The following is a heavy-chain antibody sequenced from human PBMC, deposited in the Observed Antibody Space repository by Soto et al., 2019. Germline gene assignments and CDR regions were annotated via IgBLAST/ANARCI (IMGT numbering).Heavy chain of an antibody. V-gene: IGHV4-59*08. J-gene: IGHJ4*02. CDR3: ARHYPIGNNWNFFDY. Sequence: QVQLQESGPGLVKPSETLSLTCTVSYGSISSYYWGWIRQPPGKVLEWIGYIFYTGSTNYNPSLQSRVTILVDTSKNQFSLKLSSVTAADTAVYYCARHYPIGNNWNFFDYWGQGTLVTVSS. CDR1: YGSISSYY. D-gene: IGHD1-1*01. CDR2: IFYTGST.